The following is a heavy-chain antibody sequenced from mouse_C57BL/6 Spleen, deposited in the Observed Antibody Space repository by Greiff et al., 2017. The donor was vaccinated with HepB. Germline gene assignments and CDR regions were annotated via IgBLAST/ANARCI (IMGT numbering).Heavy chain of an antibody. CDR1: GFTFSSYA. CDR3: ARDGGWFDY. J-gene: IGHJ2*01. Sequence: EVKLVESGGGLVKPGGSLKLSCAASGFTFSSYAMSWVRQTPEKRLEWVATISDGGSYTYYPDNVKGRFTISRANAKNNLYLQMSHLKSEDTAMYYCARDGGWFDYWGQGTTLTVSS. D-gene: IGHD3-3*01. CDR2: ISDGGSYT. V-gene: IGHV5-4*01.